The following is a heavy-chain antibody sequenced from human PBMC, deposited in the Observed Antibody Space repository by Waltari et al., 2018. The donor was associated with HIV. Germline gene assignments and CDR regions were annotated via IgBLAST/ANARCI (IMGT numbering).Heavy chain of an antibody. Sequence: QVQLVQFGAEVKTPGASVKVPCKASGYTFTGYYMHWVRQARGQGLEWMGRINPNSGGTNYAEKFQGRVTMTRDTSISTAYMELSRLRSDDTAVYYCARLNYYYYYMDVWGKGTTVTVSS. CDR2: INPNSGGT. CDR1: GYTFTGYY. V-gene: IGHV1-2*02. CDR3: ARLNYYYYYMDV. J-gene: IGHJ6*03.